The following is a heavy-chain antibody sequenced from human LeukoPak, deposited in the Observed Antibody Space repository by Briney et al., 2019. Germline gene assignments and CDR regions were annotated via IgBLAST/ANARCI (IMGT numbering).Heavy chain of an antibody. J-gene: IGHJ4*02. Sequence: GGSLRLSCAASGFTFSDYYMSWIRQAPGKGLEWVSYISSSGSTIYYADSVKGRFTISRDNAKNSLYLQMNSLRVEDTAVYYCARDPRIGGKIKPYYFDYWGQGTLVTVSS. CDR1: GFTFSDYY. V-gene: IGHV3-11*04. CDR3: ARDPRIGGKIKPYYFDY. CDR2: ISSSGSTI. D-gene: IGHD2-15*01.